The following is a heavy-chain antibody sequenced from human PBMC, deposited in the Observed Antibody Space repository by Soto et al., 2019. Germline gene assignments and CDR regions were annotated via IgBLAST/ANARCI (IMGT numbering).Heavy chain of an antibody. CDR2: IIPIFGTA. V-gene: IGHV1-69*06. CDR1: GGTFSSYA. CDR3: ARGYYYHSSGYSDAFDI. J-gene: IGHJ3*02. D-gene: IGHD3-22*01. Sequence: SVKVSCKAPGGTFSSYAISWVRQAPGQGLEWMGGIIPIFGTANYAQKFQGRVTITADKSTSTAYMELSSLRSEDTAVYYCARGYYYHSSGYSDAFDIWGQGTMVTVSS.